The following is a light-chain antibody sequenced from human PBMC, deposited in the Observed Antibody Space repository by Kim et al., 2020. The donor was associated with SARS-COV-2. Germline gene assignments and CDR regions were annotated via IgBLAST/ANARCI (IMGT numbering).Light chain of an antibody. CDR2: EGT. J-gene: IGLJ2*01. CDR3: QAWDSRTVI. CDR1: KLGDKY. V-gene: IGLV3-1*01. Sequence: SYELAQPPSVSVSPGQTASITCSGDKLGDKYACWYQQKPGQSPVLVIYEGTERPSGIPERFSGSKSGTTATLTISGTQAIDEADCYCQAWDSRTVIFGGGTQLTVL.